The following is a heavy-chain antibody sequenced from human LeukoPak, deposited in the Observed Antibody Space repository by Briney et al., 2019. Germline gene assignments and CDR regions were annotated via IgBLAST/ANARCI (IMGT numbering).Heavy chain of an antibody. J-gene: IGHJ4*02. D-gene: IGHD6-19*01. Sequence: PSETLSLTCTVSGGSISSYYWSWIRQPPGKGLEWIGYIYYSGSTNYNPSLKSRVTISVDTSRNQLSLKLSSVTAADTAVYYCARSGYSSGMARLDYWGQGTLVTVSS. CDR1: GGSISSYY. V-gene: IGHV4-59*01. CDR2: IYYSGST. CDR3: ARSGYSSGMARLDY.